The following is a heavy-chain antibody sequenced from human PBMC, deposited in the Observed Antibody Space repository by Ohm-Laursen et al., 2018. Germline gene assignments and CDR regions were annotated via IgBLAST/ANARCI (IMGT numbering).Heavy chain of an antibody. CDR3: AREIASAAEY. D-gene: IGHD6-13*01. CDR1: GGSISSYY. J-gene: IGHJ4*02. Sequence: SQTLSLTWTVSGGSISSYYWSWIRQPPGKGLEWIGYIYYSGSTNYNPSLKSRVTISLDTSKNQFSLKLTSVTAADTAVYYCAREIASAAEYWGQGTLVTVSS. CDR2: IYYSGST. V-gene: IGHV4-59*12.